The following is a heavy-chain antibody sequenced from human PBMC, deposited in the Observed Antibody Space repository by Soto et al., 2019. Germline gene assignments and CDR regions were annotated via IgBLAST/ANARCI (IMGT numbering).Heavy chain of an antibody. CDR3: ARGRATMMTGHYYYYYMDV. D-gene: IGHD5-12*01. V-gene: IGHV1-2*04. CDR2: INPNSGGT. CDR1: GYTFTGYY. J-gene: IGHJ6*03. Sequence: VASVKVSCKASGYTFTGYYMHWVRQAPGQGLEWMGWINPNSGGTNYAQKFQGWVTMTRDTSISTAYMELSRLRSDDTAVYYCARGRATMMTGHYYYYYMDVWGKGTTVTVSS.